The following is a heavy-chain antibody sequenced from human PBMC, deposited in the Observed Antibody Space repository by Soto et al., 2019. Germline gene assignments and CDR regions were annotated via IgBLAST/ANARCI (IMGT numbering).Heavy chain of an antibody. Sequence: VQLVESGGGLVQPGGSLRLSCAASGFTFSTYWMHWVRQVPGKGLMWVSRINGDGSRTNYADIVRGRFTISRDNTKNTLYLQMNSLRAEDSALYYCASIPDRGLGDFWSGYAGFDAWGQGTLVTVSS. CDR3: ASIPDRGLGDFWSGYAGFDA. D-gene: IGHD3-3*01. CDR1: GFTFSTYW. CDR2: INGDGSRT. V-gene: IGHV3-74*01. J-gene: IGHJ4*02.